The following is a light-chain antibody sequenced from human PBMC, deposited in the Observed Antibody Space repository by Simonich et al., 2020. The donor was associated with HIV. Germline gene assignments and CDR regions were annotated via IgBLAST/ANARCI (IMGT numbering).Light chain of an antibody. Sequence: FMLTQPHSVSESPGKTVTISCTRSRGSIASNYVQWYQQRPGSAPTTVSYEDNQRPSGGPDRFSGSIDSSSNSASLTISGLKTEDEADYYCQSYDSSNQVFGGGTKLTVL. CDR1: RGSIASNY. J-gene: IGLJ2*01. CDR2: EDN. CDR3: QSYDSSNQV. V-gene: IGLV6-57*03.